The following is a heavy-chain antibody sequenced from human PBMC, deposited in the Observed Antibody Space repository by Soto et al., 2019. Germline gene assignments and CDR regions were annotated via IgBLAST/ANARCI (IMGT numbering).Heavy chain of an antibody. V-gene: IGHV1-3*01. CDR3: AREHNWNFAFDY. CDR1: GYTFTSYA. D-gene: IGHD1-7*01. Sequence: RASVKVSCKASGYTFTSYAMHWVRQAPGQRLEWMGWINAGNGNTEYSQKFQGRVTITRDTSASTAYMELSSLRSEDTAVYYCAREHNWNFAFDYWGQGTLVTVSS. J-gene: IGHJ4*02. CDR2: INAGNGNT.